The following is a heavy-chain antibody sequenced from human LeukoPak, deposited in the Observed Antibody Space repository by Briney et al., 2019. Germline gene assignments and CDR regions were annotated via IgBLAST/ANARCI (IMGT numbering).Heavy chain of an antibody. V-gene: IGHV3-21*01. CDR1: GFVFSDYS. CDR3: AKGLSRDSFAVDY. J-gene: IGHJ4*02. Sequence: KPGGSLRLSCGASGFVFSDYSMNWVRQAPGKGLGWVSCITSSSEDIHYADSVKGRFTMSRDNAKNSLSLQMNNLSADDTAVYYCAKGLSRDSFAVDYWGQGTPVTVSS. CDR2: ITSSSEDI. D-gene: IGHD2-21*02.